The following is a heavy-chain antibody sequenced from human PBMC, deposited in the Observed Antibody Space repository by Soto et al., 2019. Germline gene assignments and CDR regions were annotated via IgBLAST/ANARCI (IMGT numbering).Heavy chain of an antibody. Sequence: ASVKVSCKASGYMFSGYYMHWVRRAPGQGLEWXGWXXPEXRGTTPQKKPQATVPMTRHTYISPAYLQLRSLRSDETAAYYWTRKVATFNFDHCRQGKMVTVAS. D-gene: IGHD2-15*01. CDR2: XXPEXRGT. CDR3: TRKVATFNFDH. CDR1: GYMFSGYY. V-gene: IGHV1-2*02. J-gene: IGHJ4*02.